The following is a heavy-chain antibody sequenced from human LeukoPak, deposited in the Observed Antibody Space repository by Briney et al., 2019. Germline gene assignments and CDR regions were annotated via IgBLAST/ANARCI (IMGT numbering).Heavy chain of an antibody. Sequence: SGGSLRLSCAASGFTFSSYGMSWVRQAPGKGLDWVSAIIGSGGSTYYADSVKGRFTISRDNSKNTLCLQMNSLRAEDTAVYYCARGWYDILTGYYSAFDYWGQGTLVTVSS. CDR1: GFTFSSYG. V-gene: IGHV3-23*01. CDR2: IIGSGGST. CDR3: ARGWYDILTGYYSAFDY. D-gene: IGHD3-9*01. J-gene: IGHJ4*02.